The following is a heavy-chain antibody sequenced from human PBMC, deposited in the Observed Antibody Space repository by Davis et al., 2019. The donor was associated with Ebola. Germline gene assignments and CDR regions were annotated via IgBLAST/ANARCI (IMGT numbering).Heavy chain of an antibody. CDR1: GYTFTSYY. Sequence: ASVKVSCKASGYTFTSYYMHWVRQAPGQGLEWMGIINPSGGSTSYAQKFQGRVTMTRDTSTSTVYMELSSLRSEDTAVYYCARGYCSGGSCYSGDYWGQGTLVTVSS. J-gene: IGHJ4*02. D-gene: IGHD2-15*01. CDR3: ARGYCSGGSCYSGDY. CDR2: INPSGGST. V-gene: IGHV1-46*01.